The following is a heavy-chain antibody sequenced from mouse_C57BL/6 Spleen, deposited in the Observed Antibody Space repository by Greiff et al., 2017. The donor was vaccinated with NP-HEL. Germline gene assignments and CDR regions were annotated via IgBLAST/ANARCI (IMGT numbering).Heavy chain of an antibody. CDR3: ARSEDYGSRALGY. CDR1: GYTFTDYY. Sequence: EVQLQQSGPELVKPGASVKISCKASGYTFTDYYMNWVKQSHGKSLEWIGDINPNNGGTSYNQKFKGKATLTVDKSSSTAYMELRSLTSEDSAVYYCARSEDYGSRALGYWGEGTTLTVSS. D-gene: IGHD1-1*01. J-gene: IGHJ2*01. V-gene: IGHV1-26*01. CDR2: INPNNGGT.